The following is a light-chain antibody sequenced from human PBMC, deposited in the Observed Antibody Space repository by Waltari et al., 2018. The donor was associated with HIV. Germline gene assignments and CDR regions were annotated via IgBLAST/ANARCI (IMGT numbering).Light chain of an antibody. CDR3: GTWDSSLSAVV. CDR2: DNS. Sequence: QSVLTQPPSVSAAPGQTVTISSSGRTSNIWTRNVSWSQRLPGTAPKLLIYDNSERPSGIPDRFSGSKSGTSATLGITGLQTGDEADYYCGTWDSSLSAVVFGTGTKVTVL. J-gene: IGLJ1*01. V-gene: IGLV1-51*01. CDR1: TSNIWTRN.